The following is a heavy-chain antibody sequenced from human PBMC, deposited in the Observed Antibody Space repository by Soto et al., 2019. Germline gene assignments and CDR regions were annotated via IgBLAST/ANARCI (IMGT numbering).Heavy chain of an antibody. Sequence: ASVKVSCKASGYTFTSYAISWVRQAPGQGLEWIGWTSAYNGSTNYAQKLQGRVTMTTDTSTSTAYMELRSLRSDDTAVYYCARVSLDPYYYYGMDVWGQGTTVTVSS. CDR3: ARVSLDPYYYYGMDV. CDR1: GYTFTSYA. CDR2: TSAYNGST. J-gene: IGHJ6*02. V-gene: IGHV1-18*01.